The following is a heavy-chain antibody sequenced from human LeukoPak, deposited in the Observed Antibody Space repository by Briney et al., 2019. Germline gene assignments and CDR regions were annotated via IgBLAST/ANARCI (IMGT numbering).Heavy chain of an antibody. CDR3: AKVDHRIAVAAAFDY. CDR2: ISGSGGNT. J-gene: IGHJ4*02. Sequence: GGSLRLSCAASGFTFSSYAMSWVRQAPGKGLEWVSAISGSGGNTYYADSVKGRFTISRDNSKNTLYLQMNSLRAEDTAVYYCAKVDHRIAVAAAFDYWGQGTLVTVSS. V-gene: IGHV3-23*01. CDR1: GFTFSSYA. D-gene: IGHD6-19*01.